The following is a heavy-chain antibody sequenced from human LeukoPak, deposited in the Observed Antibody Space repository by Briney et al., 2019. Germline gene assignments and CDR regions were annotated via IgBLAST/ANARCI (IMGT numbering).Heavy chain of an antibody. V-gene: IGHV3-48*01. D-gene: IGHD6-19*01. CDR1: GFTFSSYS. Sequence: GGSLRLSCAASGFTFSSYSMNWVRQAPGKGLEWVSYISSSSSTIYYADSVKGRFTISRDNAKNSLYLQMNSLRAEDTAVYYCARDPRIAVAGTIGGAFDYWGQGTLVTVSS. CDR2: ISSSSSTI. J-gene: IGHJ4*02. CDR3: ARDPRIAVAGTIGGAFDY.